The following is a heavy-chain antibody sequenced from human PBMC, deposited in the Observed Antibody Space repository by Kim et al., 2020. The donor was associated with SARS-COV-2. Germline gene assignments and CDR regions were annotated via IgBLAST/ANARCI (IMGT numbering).Heavy chain of an antibody. D-gene: IGHD6-19*01. CDR2: LSGTEGRT. V-gene: IGHV3-23*01. Sequence: GGSLRLSCEVSGLTFRNHAMSWVRQAPGKGLEWVSALSGTEGRTHYADSVKGRFTISRDNSKNILYLEMNSLRVDDTAVYYCANHEQWPLSDAEYFPHWG. CDR1: GLTFRNHA. CDR3: ANHEQWPLSDAEYFPH. J-gene: IGHJ1*01.